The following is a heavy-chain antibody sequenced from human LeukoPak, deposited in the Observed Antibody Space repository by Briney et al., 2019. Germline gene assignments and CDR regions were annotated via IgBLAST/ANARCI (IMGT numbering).Heavy chain of an antibody. CDR3: ARHMRPGYCSSTSCYTHPFDY. CDR1: GGSFSGYY. J-gene: IGHJ4*02. D-gene: IGHD2-2*02. CDR2: INHSGST. Sequence: KPSETLSLTCAVYGGSFSGYYWSWIRQPPGKGLEWIGEINHSGSTNYNPSLKSRVTISVDTSKNQFSLKLSSVTAADTAVYYCARHMRPGYCSSTSCYTHPFDYWGQGTLVTVSS. V-gene: IGHV4-34*01.